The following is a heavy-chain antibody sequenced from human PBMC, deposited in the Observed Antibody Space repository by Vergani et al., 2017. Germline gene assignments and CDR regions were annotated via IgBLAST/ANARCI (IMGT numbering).Heavy chain of an antibody. Sequence: QLVQSGAEEKKTGTSVKVSCKASGFNITSSAVQWVRQDRGQRIGWIGWIVLGSGNTNYAQKFQERVTITRNMSTSTAYMELSSLRSEDTAVYYCAATSDSYYYDSSGYDYWGQGTLVTVSS. V-gene: IGHV1-58*01. D-gene: IGHD3-22*01. CDR3: AATSDSYYYDSSGYDY. J-gene: IGHJ4*02. CDR1: GFNITSSA. CDR2: IVLGSGNT.